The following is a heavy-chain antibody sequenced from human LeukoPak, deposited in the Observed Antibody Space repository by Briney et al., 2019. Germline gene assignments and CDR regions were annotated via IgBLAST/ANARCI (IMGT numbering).Heavy chain of an antibody. Sequence: SQTLSLTCAISGDSVSSNSAAWNWIRQSPSRGLERLGRTYYRSKWYNDYAVSVKSRITINPDTSKNQFSLQLNSVTPEDTAVYYCARSPADSSWWKMVELGLIFDYWGQGTLVTVSS. CDR3: ARSPADSSWWKMVELGLIFDY. CDR1: GDSVSSNSAA. J-gene: IGHJ4*02. CDR2: TYYRSKWYN. D-gene: IGHD6-13*01. V-gene: IGHV6-1*01.